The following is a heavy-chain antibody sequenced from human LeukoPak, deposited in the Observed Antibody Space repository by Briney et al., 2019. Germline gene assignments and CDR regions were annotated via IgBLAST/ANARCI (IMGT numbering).Heavy chain of an antibody. V-gene: IGHV1-69*06. J-gene: IGHJ4*02. D-gene: IGHD3-10*01. CDR1: GGTFSSYA. Sequence: AASVKVSCKASGGTFSSYAISWVRQAPGQGLEWMGGIIPIFGTANYAQKFQGRVTITADKSTSTAYMELSSLRSEDTAVYYCAREGGHGGYLDYWGQGTLVTVSS. CDR3: AREGGHGGYLDY. CDR2: IIPIFGTA.